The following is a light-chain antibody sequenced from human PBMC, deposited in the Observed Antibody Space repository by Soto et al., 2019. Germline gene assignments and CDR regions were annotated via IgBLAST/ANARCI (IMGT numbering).Light chain of an antibody. Sequence: EIVMTQSPATLSVSPGERATLSCRASQSVSSNLAWYQQKPGQAPRLLIYGASTRATGIPARFSGSGSGKEFILTISNLQSEDFAVYYCQHYNNLPRTFGEGTKVEIK. V-gene: IGKV3-15*01. CDR3: QHYNNLPRT. CDR1: QSVSSN. J-gene: IGKJ1*01. CDR2: GAS.